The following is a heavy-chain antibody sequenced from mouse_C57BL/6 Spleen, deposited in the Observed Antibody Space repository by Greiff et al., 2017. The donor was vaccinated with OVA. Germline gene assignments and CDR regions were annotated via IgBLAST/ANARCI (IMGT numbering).Heavy chain of an antibody. CDR2: IWTGGGT. CDR3: AREDYGSSYGYFDV. J-gene: IGHJ1*03. CDR1: GFSFTSYA. D-gene: IGHD1-1*01. Sequence: QVQLKQSGPGLVAPSQSLSITCTVSGFSFTSYAISWVRQPPGKGLEWLGVIWTGGGTNYNSALKSRLSISKDNSKSQVFLKMNSLQTDDTARYYCAREDYGSSYGYFDVWGTGTTVTVSS. V-gene: IGHV2-9-1*01.